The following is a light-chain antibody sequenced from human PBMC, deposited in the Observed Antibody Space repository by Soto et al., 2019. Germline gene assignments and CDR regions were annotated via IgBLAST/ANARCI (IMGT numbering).Light chain of an antibody. CDR1: SSDVGAYDY. CDR3: NSYTRSTKYV. V-gene: IGLV2-14*01. Sequence: QSVLTQPASVSGSPGQSITVPCTGTSSDVGAYDYVSWYQHHPGKAPKLIIYEVTNRPSGVSNRFSGSKSGNTASLTISGLQAEDEADYYCNSYTRSTKYVFGTGTKVTVL. CDR2: EVT. J-gene: IGLJ1*01.